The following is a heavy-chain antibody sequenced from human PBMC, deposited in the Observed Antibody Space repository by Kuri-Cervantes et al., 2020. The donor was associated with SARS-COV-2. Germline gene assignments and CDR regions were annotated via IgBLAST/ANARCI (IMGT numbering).Heavy chain of an antibody. CDR1: GFTFTSSA. CDR3: AKSRWQQLSWLDY. J-gene: IGHJ4*02. V-gene: IGHV1-2*04. Sequence: ASVKVSCKASGFTFTSSAMQWVRQAPGQGLEWMGWINPNSGGTNYAQKFQGWVTMTRDTSISTAYMELSRLRSDDTAVYYCAKSRWQQLSWLDYWGQGTLVTVSS. CDR2: INPNSGGT. D-gene: IGHD6-13*01.